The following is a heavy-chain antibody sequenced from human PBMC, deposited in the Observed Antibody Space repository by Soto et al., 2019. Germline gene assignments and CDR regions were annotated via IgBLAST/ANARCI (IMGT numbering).Heavy chain of an antibody. D-gene: IGHD2-2*01. J-gene: IGHJ3*02. Sequence: QVQLQQWGAGLLKPSETLSLTCAVYGGSLSGNFWSWIRQTPGKGLEWIAEINHRGNTNYNPSLKSRVAISVDTSKNQYSLKLNSVTAADTAVYYCARGEFGVNYCSGTSSDGAFDIWGQGTMVTVSS. CDR2: INHRGNT. CDR1: GGSLSGNF. CDR3: ARGEFGVNYCSGTSSDGAFDI. V-gene: IGHV4-34*01.